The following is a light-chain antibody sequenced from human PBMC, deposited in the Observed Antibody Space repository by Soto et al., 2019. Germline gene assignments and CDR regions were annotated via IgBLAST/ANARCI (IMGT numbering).Light chain of an antibody. J-gene: IGKJ1*01. CDR1: QSVSSSY. CDR3: QQYGSSGT. V-gene: IGKV3-20*01. Sequence: EIVLTQSPGTLSLSPGERATLSCRASQSVSSSYLAWYQQKPGQAPRLLIYGASNRATGIPDRFSGSGSGTDFTLTISRPAPEDFAVYYCQQYGSSGTFGQGTKGDIK. CDR2: GAS.